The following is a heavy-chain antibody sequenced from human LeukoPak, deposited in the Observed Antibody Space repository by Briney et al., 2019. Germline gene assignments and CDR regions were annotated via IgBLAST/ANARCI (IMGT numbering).Heavy chain of an antibody. J-gene: IGHJ4*02. V-gene: IGHV1-69*05. D-gene: IGHD6-19*01. CDR2: IIPIFGTA. CDR3: AREGRYSSGWYLGYYFDY. CDR1: GGTFSSYA. Sequence: GASVKVSCKASGGTFSSYAISWVRQAPGQGLEWMGRIIPIFGTANYAQKLQGRVTMTTDTSTSTAYMELRSLRSDDTAVYYCAREGRYSSGWYLGYYFDYWGQGTLVTVSS.